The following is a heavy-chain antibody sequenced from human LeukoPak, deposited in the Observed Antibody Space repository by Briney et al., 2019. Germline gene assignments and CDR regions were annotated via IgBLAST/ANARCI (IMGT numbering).Heavy chain of an antibody. V-gene: IGHV3-21*01. Sequence: PGGSLRLSCAASGFTFSSYTMNWVRQAPGKGLEWVSSISGSTDYIYYADSVKGRFTISRDNAKNSLYLQMNSLRAEDTAVYYCARDSEWIFDYWGQGTLVTVSS. CDR3: ARDSEWIFDY. J-gene: IGHJ4*02. CDR2: ISGSTDYI. CDR1: GFTFSSYT. D-gene: IGHD3-3*01.